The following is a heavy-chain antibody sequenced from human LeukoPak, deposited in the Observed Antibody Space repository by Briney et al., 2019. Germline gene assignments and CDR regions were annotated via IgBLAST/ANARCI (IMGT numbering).Heavy chain of an antibody. CDR2: INPNTGDT. CDR3: ARQTGSYFDY. Sequence: ASVKVSCKASGYTFTSYGISWVRQAPGQGLEWMGWINPNTGDTNYAQKFQGRVTMTRDTSISTAYMELSSLRSDDTAVFYCARQTGSYFDYWGQGTLVTVSS. CDR1: GYTFTSYG. J-gene: IGHJ4*02. V-gene: IGHV1-2*02.